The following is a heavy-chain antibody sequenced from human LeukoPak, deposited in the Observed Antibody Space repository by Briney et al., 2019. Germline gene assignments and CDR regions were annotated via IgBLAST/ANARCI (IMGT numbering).Heavy chain of an antibody. D-gene: IGHD6-13*01. V-gene: IGHV3-13*01. CDR3: ARELGIAAAGTFKGNY. J-gene: IGHJ4*02. CDR1: GFTFSSYD. Sequence: GGSLRLSCAASGFTFSSYDMHWVRQATGKGLEWVSAIGTAGDTYYPGSVKGRFTISRENAKNSLYLQMNSLRAEDTAVYYCARELGIAAAGTFKGNYWGRGTLVTVSS. CDR2: IGTAGDT.